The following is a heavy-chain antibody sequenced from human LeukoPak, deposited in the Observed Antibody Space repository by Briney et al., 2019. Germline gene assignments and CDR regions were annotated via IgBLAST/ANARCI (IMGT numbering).Heavy chain of an antibody. J-gene: IGHJ4*02. CDR1: GFTFSSYS. Sequence: KTGGSLRLSCVASGFTFSSYSMNWVRQAPGKGLEWVSSISRAGDYTYSEDSVKGRFTISRDNAKDSLYLQLNSLRAEDTAVYYCAKRTSGSSWYSSDYWGQGTLVTVSS. CDR2: ISRAGDYT. CDR3: AKRTSGSSWYSSDY. D-gene: IGHD6-13*01. V-gene: IGHV3-21*04.